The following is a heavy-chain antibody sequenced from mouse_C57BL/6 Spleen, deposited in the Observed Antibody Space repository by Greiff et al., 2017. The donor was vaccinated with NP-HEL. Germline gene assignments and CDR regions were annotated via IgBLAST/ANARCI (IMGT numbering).Heavy chain of an antibody. CDR1: GYTFTDYN. J-gene: IGHJ4*01. Sequence: VQLKESGPELVKPGASVKIPCKASGYTFTDYNMDWVKQSHGKSLEWIGDINPNNGGTIYNQKFKGKATLTVDKSSSTAYMELRSLTSEDTAVYYCARVNWDGYAMDYWGQGTSVTVSS. V-gene: IGHV1-18*01. CDR3: ARVNWDGYAMDY. CDR2: INPNNGGT. D-gene: IGHD4-1*02.